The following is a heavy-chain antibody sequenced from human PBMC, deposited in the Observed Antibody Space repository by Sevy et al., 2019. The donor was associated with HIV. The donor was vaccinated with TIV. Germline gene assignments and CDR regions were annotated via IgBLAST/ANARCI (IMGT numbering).Heavy chain of an antibody. D-gene: IGHD3-16*01. V-gene: IGHV1-8*01. CDR2: MSPNSGNT. CDR1: GYTFTSYD. CDR3: VRILRTSYYNYHALDV. Sequence: ASVKVSCRASGYTFTSYDIHWVRQTTGQGLEWMAWMSPNSGNTGYPQKFQGRVTMTRDTSKGTAYMELSSLRSDDTTVYHYVRILRTSYYNYHALDVWGQGTTVTVSS. J-gene: IGHJ6*02.